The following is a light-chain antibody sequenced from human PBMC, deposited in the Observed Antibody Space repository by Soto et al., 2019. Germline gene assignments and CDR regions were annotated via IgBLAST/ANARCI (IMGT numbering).Light chain of an antibody. CDR3: QQYNNWPLT. J-gene: IGKJ4*01. CDR1: QTVRDN. Sequence: EVVMTQSPATLSVSPGERATLSGRASQTVRDNLGWYQQKPGQPPRLLIYGATTRATGIPARFSGSGSGTEFTLTISSLQSEDFAVYYCQQYNNWPLTFGGGTKVDI. V-gene: IGKV3D-15*01. CDR2: GAT.